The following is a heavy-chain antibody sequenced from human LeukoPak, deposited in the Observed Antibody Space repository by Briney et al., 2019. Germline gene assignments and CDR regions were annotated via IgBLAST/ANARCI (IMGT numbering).Heavy chain of an antibody. Sequence: VASVKVSXKASGGTFRSYAISWVRQAPGQGLEWMGRIIPIFGTANYAQKFQGRVTITTDESTSTAYMELSSLRSEDTAVYYCARSTGETNDYWGQGTLVTVSS. CDR3: ARSTGETNDY. J-gene: IGHJ4*02. V-gene: IGHV1-69*05. CDR1: GGTFRSYA. D-gene: IGHD2-2*01. CDR2: IIPIFGTA.